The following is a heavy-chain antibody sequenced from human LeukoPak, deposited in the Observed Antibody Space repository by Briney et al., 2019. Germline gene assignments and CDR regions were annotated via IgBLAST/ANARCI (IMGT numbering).Heavy chain of an antibody. D-gene: IGHD3-10*01. CDR2: IYYSGST. V-gene: IGHV4-31*03. CDR3: ARVALVRGVIKAYYFDY. J-gene: IGHJ4*02. CDR1: GGSISSGGYY. Sequence: SQTLSLACTVSGGSISSGGYYWSWIRQHPGKGLEWIGYIYYSGSTYYNPSLKSRVTISVDTSKNQFSLKLSSVTAADTAVYYCARVALVRGVIKAYYFDYWGQGTLVTVSS.